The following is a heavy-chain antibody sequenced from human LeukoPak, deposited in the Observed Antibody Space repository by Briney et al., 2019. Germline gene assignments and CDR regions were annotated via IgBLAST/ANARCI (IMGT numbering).Heavy chain of an antibody. D-gene: IGHD2-2*01. J-gene: IGHJ4*02. CDR2: ISAYNGNT. V-gene: IGHV1-18*01. Sequence: ASVKVSCKASGYTFTSYGISWVRQAPGQGLEWMGWISAYNGNTNYAQKLQGRVTMTTDTSTSTAYMELRSLGSDDTAVYYCARDCSSTSCYHPRLDYWGQGTLVTVSS. CDR1: GYTFTSYG. CDR3: ARDCSSTSCYHPRLDY.